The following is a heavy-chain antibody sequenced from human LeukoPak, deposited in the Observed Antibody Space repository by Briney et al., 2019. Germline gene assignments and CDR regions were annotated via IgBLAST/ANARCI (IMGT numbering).Heavy chain of an antibody. CDR3: GRFAKGPGSRMGFDP. CDR1: GFTFSRYW. J-gene: IGHJ5*02. CDR2: ITSSNTDI. D-gene: IGHD2-8*01. Sequence: GGSLRLSCAASGFTFSRYWMHWVRQAPGKGLEWVSSITSSNTDIDYADSVKGRFTISRDNGKNTLYLQMNSLRPEDTAFYYCGRFAKGPGSRMGFDPWGQGTLVTVSS. V-gene: IGHV3-21*01.